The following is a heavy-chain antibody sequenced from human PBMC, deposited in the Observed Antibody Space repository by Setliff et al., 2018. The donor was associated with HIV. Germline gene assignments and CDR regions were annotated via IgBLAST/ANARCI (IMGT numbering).Heavy chain of an antibody. CDR3: ARIRGSYYDILTGYYKGGWYSDY. CDR1: GFSLSNTGMG. CDR2: IFSNDEK. Sequence: SGPTLVNPTETLTLTCTVPGFSLSNTGMGVSWIRQPPGKALEWLAHIFSNDEKSYRTSLKRRLTLSKDTSKGQVVLTMTNMDPVDTATYYCARIRGSYYDILTGYYKGGWYSDYWGQGTLVTVSS. D-gene: IGHD3-9*01. J-gene: IGHJ4*02. V-gene: IGHV2-26*02.